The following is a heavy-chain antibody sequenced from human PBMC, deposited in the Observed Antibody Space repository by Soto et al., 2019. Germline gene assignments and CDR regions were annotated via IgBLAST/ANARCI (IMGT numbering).Heavy chain of an antibody. CDR3: AKYFLLYFINTGSAFQY. J-gene: IGHJ1*01. V-gene: IGHV3-23*01. CDR2: IRGSGGST. CDR1: GGSISSYY. D-gene: IGHD3-3*01. Sequence: ETLSLTCTVSGGSISSYYWSWVRQAPGKGLEWVSIIRGSGGSTYYADSVKGRFTISRDNSKNTLYLQMNSLRADDTAVYYCAKYFLLYFINTGSAFQYWAQRTPDTVSS.